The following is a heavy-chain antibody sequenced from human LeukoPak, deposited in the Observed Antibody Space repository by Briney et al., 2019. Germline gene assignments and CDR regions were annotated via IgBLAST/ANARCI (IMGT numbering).Heavy chain of an antibody. J-gene: IGHJ4*02. CDR1: GFTFSSYA. Sequence: GGSLRLSCAACGFTFSSYAMHWVRQAPGKGLKWVAVISYDGSNKYYADSVKGRFTISRDNSKNTLYLQMNILRAEDTAVYYCASENGDPYYFDYWGQGTLVTVSS. D-gene: IGHD4-17*01. CDR3: ASENGDPYYFDY. CDR2: ISYDGSNK. V-gene: IGHV3-30-3*01.